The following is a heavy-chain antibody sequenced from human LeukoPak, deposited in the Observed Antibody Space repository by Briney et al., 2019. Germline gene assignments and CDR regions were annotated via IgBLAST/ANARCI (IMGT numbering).Heavy chain of an antibody. CDR1: GYTFTSYA. CDR3: AREMATTYYFDY. J-gene: IGHJ4*02. D-gene: IGHD5-24*01. V-gene: IGHV1-3*01. CDR2: INAGNDNT. Sequence: ASVKVSCKASGYTFTSYAIHWVRQAPGQRLEWMGWINAGNDNTKYSQKFQGRVTITRDKSTSTAYMELSSLRSEDTAVYCCAREMATTYYFDYWGQGTLVTVSS.